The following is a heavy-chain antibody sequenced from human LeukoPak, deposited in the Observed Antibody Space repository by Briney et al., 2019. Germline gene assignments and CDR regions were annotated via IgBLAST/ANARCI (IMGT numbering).Heavy chain of an antibody. Sequence: HPGGSLRLSCAASGFTFSSYAMHWVRQAPGKGLEWVAVISYDGSNKYYADSVKGRFTISRDNPKNTLYLQMNSLRAEDTAVYYCARDGGSLGYFDYWGQGTLVTVSS. CDR3: ARDGGSLGYFDY. V-gene: IGHV3-30*04. CDR2: ISYDGSNK. CDR1: GFTFSSYA. J-gene: IGHJ4*02. D-gene: IGHD3-16*01.